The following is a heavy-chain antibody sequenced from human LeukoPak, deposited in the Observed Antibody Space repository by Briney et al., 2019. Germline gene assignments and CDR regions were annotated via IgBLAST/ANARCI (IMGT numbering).Heavy chain of an antibody. Sequence: GSSVKVSCKASGGTFSSYAISWVRQAPGQGLEWKGRIIPIFGIANYAQKFQGRVTITAEKATSTAYMELSSLRSEDTAVYYCARTLGGSYGYYFDYWGQGTLVTVSS. CDR2: IIPIFGIA. V-gene: IGHV1-69*04. CDR1: GGTFSSYA. CDR3: ARTLGGSYGYYFDY. D-gene: IGHD1-26*01. J-gene: IGHJ4*02.